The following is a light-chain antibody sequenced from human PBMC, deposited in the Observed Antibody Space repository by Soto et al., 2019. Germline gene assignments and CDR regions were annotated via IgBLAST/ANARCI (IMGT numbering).Light chain of an antibody. Sequence: DIPMTQSPSSLSASVGDRVTITCRASRGIRSDLGWYQQKPGKAPERLISAVSSLQSGVPSRFSGSGSGTEFTLTINNLQPEDFATYYCLQHDTYPTFGGGTKVEIK. J-gene: IGKJ4*01. CDR2: AVS. CDR3: LQHDTYPT. CDR1: RGIRSD. V-gene: IGKV1-17*02.